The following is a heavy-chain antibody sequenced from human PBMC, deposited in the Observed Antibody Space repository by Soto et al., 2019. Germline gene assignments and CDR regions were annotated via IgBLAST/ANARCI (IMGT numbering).Heavy chain of an antibody. V-gene: IGHV3-74*01. Sequence: EVKVVKSGGGLVQPGGSLRLSCAASGFTFSDNWMHWVRQPPGKGPVWVSRISGDASSTSYADSVKGRFTISRDSAKNTVYLQMDSLRVEDTAVYCCTRGGTRTTYWGLFDSWGQGTLVTVSS. CDR3: TRGGTRTTYWGLFDS. CDR1: GFTFSDNW. CDR2: ISGDASST. D-gene: IGHD7-27*01. J-gene: IGHJ4*02.